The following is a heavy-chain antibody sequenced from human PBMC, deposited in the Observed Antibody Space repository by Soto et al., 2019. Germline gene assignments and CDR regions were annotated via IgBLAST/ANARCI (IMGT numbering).Heavy chain of an antibody. Sequence: QVQLVQSGAEVKKPGASVKVSCKASGYTFTSYDINWVRQATGQGLEWMGWMNPNSGNTGYAQKFQGRVTMTRNTSISTAYMELTSLRSEDTAVSYCAREVGSGRGPALDYWGQGTLVTVSS. V-gene: IGHV1-8*01. D-gene: IGHD3-10*01. CDR1: GYTFTSYD. J-gene: IGHJ4*02. CDR3: AREVGSGRGPALDY. CDR2: MNPNSGNT.